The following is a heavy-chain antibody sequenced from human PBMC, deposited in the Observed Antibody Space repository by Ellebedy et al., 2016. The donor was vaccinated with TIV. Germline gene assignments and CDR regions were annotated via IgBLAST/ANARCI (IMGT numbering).Heavy chain of an antibody. Sequence: GGSLRLXXAASGFTFSSYWMSWVRQAPGKGLEWVANIKQDGSEKYYVDSVKGRFTISRDNAKNSLYLQMNSLRAEDTAVYYCARVLWSVPYYYYGMDVWGQGTTVTVSS. V-gene: IGHV3-7*01. D-gene: IGHD3-3*01. CDR2: IKQDGSEK. J-gene: IGHJ6*02. CDR3: ARVLWSVPYYYYGMDV. CDR1: GFTFSSYW.